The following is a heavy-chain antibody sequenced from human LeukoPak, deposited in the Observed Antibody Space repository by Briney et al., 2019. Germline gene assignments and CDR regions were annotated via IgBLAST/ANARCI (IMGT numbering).Heavy chain of an antibody. Sequence: GGSLRLSCAASGFTFSSYGMHWVRQAPGKGLEWVAVIWYDGIYKYYADSVKGRFTISRDNPKNTLYLQMNSLRAEDTAVYYCAKDRDYDFWSGYYPLDYWGQRTLVTVSS. CDR3: AKDRDYDFWSGYYPLDY. J-gene: IGHJ4*02. D-gene: IGHD3-3*01. CDR1: GFTFSSYG. V-gene: IGHV3-33*06. CDR2: IWYDGIYK.